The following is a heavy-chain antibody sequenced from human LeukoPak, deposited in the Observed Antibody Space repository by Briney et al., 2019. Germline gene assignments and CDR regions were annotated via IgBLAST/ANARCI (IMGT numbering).Heavy chain of an antibody. D-gene: IGHD3-3*01. CDR1: GYTFTGYY. V-gene: IGHV1-2*02. J-gene: IGHJ6*02. Sequence: GASVKVSCKASGYTFTGYYMHWVRQAPGQGLEWMGWINPNSGGTNYAQKFQGRVTMTRDTSISTAYMELSRLRSDDTAVYYCAAYYDFWSGYYLQDVWGQGTTVTVSS. CDR2: INPNSGGT. CDR3: AAYYDFWSGYYLQDV.